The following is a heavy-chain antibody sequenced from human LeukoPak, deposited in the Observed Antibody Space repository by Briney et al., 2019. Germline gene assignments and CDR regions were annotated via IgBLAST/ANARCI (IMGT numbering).Heavy chain of an antibody. CDR2: ISYDGSNK. J-gene: IGHJ4*02. CDR3: ARDLIAAAGAGLDY. V-gene: IGHV3-30*04. D-gene: IGHD6-13*01. CDR1: GFTFSSYA. Sequence: PGRSLGLSCAASGFTFSSYAMHWVRQAPGKGLEWVAVISYDGSNKYYADSVKGRFTISRDNSKNTLYLQMNSLRAEDTAVYYCARDLIAAAGAGLDYWGQGTLVTVTS.